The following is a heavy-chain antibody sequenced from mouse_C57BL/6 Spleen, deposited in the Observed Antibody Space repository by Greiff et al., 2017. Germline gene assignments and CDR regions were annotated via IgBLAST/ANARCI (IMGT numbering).Heavy chain of an antibody. Sequence: EVKLMESGGGLVKPGGSLKLSCAASGFTFSSYAMSWVRQTPEKRLEWVATISDGGSYTYYPDNVKGRFTISRYNAKNNLYLQMSHLKSEDTAMYYCARALYSKGAMEYWGQGTSVTVSS. V-gene: IGHV5-4*03. CDR3: ARALYSKGAMEY. CDR2: ISDGGSYT. CDR1: GFTFSSYA. D-gene: IGHD2-5*01. J-gene: IGHJ4*01.